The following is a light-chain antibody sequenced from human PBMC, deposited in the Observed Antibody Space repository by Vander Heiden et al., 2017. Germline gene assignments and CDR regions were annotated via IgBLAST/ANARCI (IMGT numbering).Light chain of an antibody. CDR3: KQDLQTLT. Sequence: DIVMTQSPLSLPVTPGEPASISCRSSQSLLHSNGYHYLDWDWQKPGQSPQLLISWGSQCAYGGPDTFSCSGLWTDFTLTSSRGEAEDVGVFYGKQDLQTLTFGQGTQVEIK. CDR1: QSLLHSNGYHY. V-gene: IGKV2-28*01. J-gene: IGKJ5*01. CDR2: WGS.